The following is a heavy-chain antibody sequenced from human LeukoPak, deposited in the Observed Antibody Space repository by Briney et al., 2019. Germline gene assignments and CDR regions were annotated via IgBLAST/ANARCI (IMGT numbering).Heavy chain of an antibody. CDR1: GYSFTNYW. CDR2: IYPSDSDT. J-gene: IGHJ3*01. Sequence: GESLKISCKSFGYSFTNYWIGWVRQMPEKGLEWMGIIYPSDSDTRYSPSFQGQVTISVDESINTAYLHWSSLKASDTAMYYCVRFLNHAFELWGQGTMVTVSS. CDR3: VRFLNHAFEL. V-gene: IGHV5-51*01.